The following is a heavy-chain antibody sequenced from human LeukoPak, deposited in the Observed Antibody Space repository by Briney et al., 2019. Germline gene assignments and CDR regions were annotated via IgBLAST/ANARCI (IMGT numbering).Heavy chain of an antibody. J-gene: IGHJ4*02. CDR2: INQDGTEK. CDR3: ARDRGNWNDRFYFDY. V-gene: IGHV3-7*01. Sequence: GGSLRLSCAASGFTFTTYCMSWVRQLPGKGLEWVANINQDGTEKYYVDSVKGRFTISRDNAKNSLDLQMNSLRAEDTAVYYCARDRGNWNDRFYFDYWGQGTLVTVSS. D-gene: IGHD1-20*01. CDR1: GFTFTTYC.